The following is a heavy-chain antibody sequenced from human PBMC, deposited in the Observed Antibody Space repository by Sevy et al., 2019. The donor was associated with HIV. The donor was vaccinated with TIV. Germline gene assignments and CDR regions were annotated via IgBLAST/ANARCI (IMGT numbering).Heavy chain of an antibody. CDR3: ATDRISDWFFDS. CDR1: GFTFSSYS. CDR2: ISSSSSTI. Sequence: GGSLRLSCAASGFTFSSYSMNWVRQAPGKGLEWISYISSSSSTIYYADSVKGRFTISRDNAKNSLYLQMKSLRAEDTAVYYCATDRISDWFFDSWGQGTLVTVSS. V-gene: IGHV3-48*01. D-gene: IGHD3-9*01. J-gene: IGHJ4*02.